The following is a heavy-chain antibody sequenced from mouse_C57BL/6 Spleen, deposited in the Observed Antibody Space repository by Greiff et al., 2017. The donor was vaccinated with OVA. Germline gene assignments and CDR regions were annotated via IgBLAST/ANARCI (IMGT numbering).Heavy chain of an antibody. Sequence: VNVVESGAELVRPGTSVKVSCKASGYAFTNYLIEWVKQRPGQGLEWIGVINPGSGGTNYNEKFKGKATLTADKSSSTAYMQLSSLTSEDSAVYFCARYGTTVEDYAMDYWGQGTSVTVSS. CDR2: INPGSGGT. J-gene: IGHJ4*01. CDR1: GYAFTNYL. D-gene: IGHD1-1*01. V-gene: IGHV1-54*01. CDR3: ARYGTTVEDYAMDY.